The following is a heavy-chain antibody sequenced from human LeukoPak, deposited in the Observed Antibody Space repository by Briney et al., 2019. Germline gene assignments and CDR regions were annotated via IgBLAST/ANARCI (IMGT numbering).Heavy chain of an antibody. D-gene: IGHD2-21*02. V-gene: IGHV3-23*01. Sequence: PGGSLRLSCAASGFTFSNYAVAWVRQAPGKGLEWVSVFSDRGPTTYYADSVKGRFTISRDSSKSTLYLQMNSLRAEDTAVYYCAREGAYCGRDCSGVFACWGQGTLVTVS. CDR3: AREGAYCGRDCSGVFAC. J-gene: IGHJ4*02. CDR2: FSDRGPTT. CDR1: GFTFSNYA.